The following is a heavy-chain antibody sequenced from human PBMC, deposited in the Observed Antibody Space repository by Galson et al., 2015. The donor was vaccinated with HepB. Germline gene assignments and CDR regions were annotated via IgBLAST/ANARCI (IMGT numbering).Heavy chain of an antibody. CDR3: ARGLSSWYDGEDY. D-gene: IGHD6-13*01. CDR2: MNPNSGNT. V-gene: IGHV1-8*01. Sequence: SVKVSCKASGYTFTSYDINWVRRATGQGLEWMGWMNPNSGNTGYAQKFQGRVTMTRNTSISTAYMELSSLRSEDTAVYYCARGLSSWYDGEDYWGQGTLVTVSS. CDR1: GYTFTSYD. J-gene: IGHJ4*02.